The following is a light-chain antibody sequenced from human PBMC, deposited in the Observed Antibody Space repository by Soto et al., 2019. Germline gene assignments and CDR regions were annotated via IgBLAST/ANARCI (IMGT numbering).Light chain of an antibody. CDR1: RSDVGGYDY. Sequence: QSALAQPPSASGSLGQSVTISCTGTRSDVGGYDYVSWYQQHPGKGPKVLIYEVNKRPSGVPDRFSGSKSGNTASLTVSGLQPEDEADYYCSPYLPTNSFIFGIATK. J-gene: IGLJ1*01. CDR2: EVN. V-gene: IGLV2-8*01. CDR3: SPYLPTNSFI.